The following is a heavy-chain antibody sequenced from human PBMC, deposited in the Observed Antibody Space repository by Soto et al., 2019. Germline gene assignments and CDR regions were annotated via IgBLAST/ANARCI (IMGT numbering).Heavy chain of an antibody. V-gene: IGHV3-74*01. D-gene: IGHD3-22*01. CDR1: GFTFSSYW. CDR3: VRDYDSSGYNSDY. CDR2: INSEGTGT. J-gene: IGHJ4*02. Sequence: LRLSCSASGFTFSSYWMHWVRQVPGKGLVWVSRINSEGTGTIYADSVKGRFTISRDNAKNTLYLQMNSLRAEDTAVYYCVRDYDSSGYNSDYWGQGTPVTVSS.